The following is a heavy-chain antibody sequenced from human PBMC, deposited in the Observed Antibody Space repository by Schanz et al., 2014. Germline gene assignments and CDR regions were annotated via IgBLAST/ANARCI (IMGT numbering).Heavy chain of an antibody. CDR1: GFTFSQYG. J-gene: IGHJ6*02. CDR2: ISYDGTNE. D-gene: IGHD5-12*01. V-gene: IGHV3-30*18. Sequence: QVHLVESGGGVVQPGRSLRLSCAASGFTFSQYGMHWVRQAPGKGLEWVAVISYDGTNEYYAESVKGRFTISRDNSQNTLYLQMNTRRTEDTAVYYCAKELNRRGGQTNFYYYYGMDVWGQGTTVTVSS. CDR3: AKELNRRGGQTNFYYYYGMDV.